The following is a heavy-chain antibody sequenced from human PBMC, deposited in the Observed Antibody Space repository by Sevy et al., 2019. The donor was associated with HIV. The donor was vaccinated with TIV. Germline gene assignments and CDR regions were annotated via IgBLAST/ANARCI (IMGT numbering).Heavy chain of an antibody. J-gene: IGHJ4*02. CDR2: ISAYNGNT. CDR1: GYTFTSYG. V-gene: IGHV1-18*04. CDR3: ARDVYYYDSSGYYSFDY. Sequence: ASVKVSCKASGYTFTSYGISWVRQAPGQGLEWMGWISAYNGNTNYAQKLQGRVTMITDTSTSTAYMELRSLRSDDTAVYYCARDVYYYDSSGYYSFDYWGQGTLVTVSS. D-gene: IGHD3-22*01.